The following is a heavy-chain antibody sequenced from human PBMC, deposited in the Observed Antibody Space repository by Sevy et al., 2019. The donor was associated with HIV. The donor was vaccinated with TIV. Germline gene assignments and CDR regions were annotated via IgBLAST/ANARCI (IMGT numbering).Heavy chain of an antibody. Sequence: GGSLRLSCAASGFTFSSSAMNWVRQAPGKGLEWVSGIISSGDITYYPGSVKGRFTISRDNSKNTLYLQINSLRVEDTAIYYCAKRSNENFFDYWGQGSLVTVSS. CDR2: IISSGDIT. J-gene: IGHJ4*02. CDR1: GFTFSSSA. V-gene: IGHV3-23*01. CDR3: AKRSNENFFDY. D-gene: IGHD2-8*01.